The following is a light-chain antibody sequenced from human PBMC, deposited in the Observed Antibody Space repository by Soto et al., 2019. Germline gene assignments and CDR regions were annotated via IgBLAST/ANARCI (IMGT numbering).Light chain of an antibody. J-gene: IGKJ5*01. Sequence: EIVLPQSPATLSLSPGERATLSCRASQSVGDYLGWYQQKPGQAPRLLIYDASQRATGVPARFSASGSGTDFTLTISSLEPEDFAVYYCQQRSNWPPNTFGQGTRLEIK. CDR2: DAS. CDR1: QSVGDY. CDR3: QQRSNWPPNT. V-gene: IGKV3-11*01.